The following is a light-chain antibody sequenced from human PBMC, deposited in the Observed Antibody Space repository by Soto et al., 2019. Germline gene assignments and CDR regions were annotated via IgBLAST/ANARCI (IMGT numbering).Light chain of an antibody. CDR2: GAS. V-gene: IGKV3-15*01. J-gene: IGKJ1*01. CDR1: QSVSSN. CDR3: QQYNTWPPWT. Sequence: EIVMTQSPATLPVSHGESATLSRRASQSVSSNLAWYQKKPGQAPRLLXYGASTRATGIPARFSGSGSGTELTLTISSLHPEDFAVYYCQQYNTWPPWTFGQGTKV.